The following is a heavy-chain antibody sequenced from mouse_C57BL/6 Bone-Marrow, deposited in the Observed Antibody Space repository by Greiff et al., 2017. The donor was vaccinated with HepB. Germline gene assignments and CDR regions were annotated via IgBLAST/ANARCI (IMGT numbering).Heavy chain of an antibody. CDR3: ARHDLVYYYGSSYDAMDY. J-gene: IGHJ4*01. CDR1: GYTFTEYT. V-gene: IGHV1-62-2*01. CDR2: FYPGSGSI. Sequence: VQLQQSGAELVKPGASVKLSCKASGYTFTEYTIHWVKQRSGQGLEWIGWFYPGSGSIKYNEKFKDKATLTADKSSSTVYMELSRLTSEDSAVYFCARHDLVYYYGSSYDAMDYWGQGTSVTVSS. D-gene: IGHD1-1*01.